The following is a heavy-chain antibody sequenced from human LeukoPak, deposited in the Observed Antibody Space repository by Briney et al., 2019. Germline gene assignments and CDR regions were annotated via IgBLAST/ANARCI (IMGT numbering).Heavy chain of an antibody. CDR2: MHPNSDDT. V-gene: IGHV1-8*01. CDR1: GYTFTSHD. CDR3: ARHFGTGDNFDY. D-gene: IGHD1-1*01. Sequence: ASVKVSCKASGYTFTSHDINWVRQATGQGLEWMGWMHPNSDDTGYAQKLQGRVTMTRNTSISTAYMELSSLRPEDTAVYYCARHFGTGDNFDYWGQGTLLIVSS. J-gene: IGHJ4*02.